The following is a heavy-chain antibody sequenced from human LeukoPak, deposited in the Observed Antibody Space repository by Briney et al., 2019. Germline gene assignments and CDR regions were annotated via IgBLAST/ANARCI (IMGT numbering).Heavy chain of an antibody. V-gene: IGHV4-59*01. D-gene: IGHD6-19*01. CDR2: IYYSGST. CDR3: ARGPVGGYYDGFDM. CDR1: GGSISTYY. J-gene: IGHJ3*02. Sequence: SETLSLTCTVSGGSISTYYWSWIRQPPGKGLEWIGYIYYSGSTKYNPSLKSRVIISVDTSTNQFSLNLSSVTAADTAVYYCARGPVGGYYDGFDMWGQGTMVTVSS.